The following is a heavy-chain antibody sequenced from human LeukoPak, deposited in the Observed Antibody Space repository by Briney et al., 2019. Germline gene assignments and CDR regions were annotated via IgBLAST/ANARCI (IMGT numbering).Heavy chain of an antibody. CDR3: ARGPGYCSSTSCYGLYMDV. CDR2: IYTSGST. J-gene: IGHJ6*03. CDR1: AFSISSGSYD. V-gene: IGHV4-61*02. D-gene: IGHD2-2*01. Sequence: SETLSLTCTVAAFSISSGSYDWRWIRQPAGKTLEWIGRIYTSGSTNYNPSLKSRVTISVDTSKNQFSLKLSSVTAADTAVYYCARGPGYCSSTSCYGLYMDVWGKGTTVTISS.